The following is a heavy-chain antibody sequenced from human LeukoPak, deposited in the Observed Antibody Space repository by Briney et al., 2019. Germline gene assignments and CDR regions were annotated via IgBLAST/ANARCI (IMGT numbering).Heavy chain of an antibody. V-gene: IGHV4-59*01. CDR2: IYYSGST. D-gene: IGHD3-10*01. J-gene: IGHJ5*02. Sequence: PSETLSLTCTVSGGSIGSYYWGWIRQPPGKGLEWIGYIYYSGSTNYDPSLKSRVTTSVDTSKNQFSLKLSSVTAADTAVYYCARSMVRGVRDWFDPWGQGTLVTVSS. CDR1: GGSIGSYY. CDR3: ARSMVRGVRDWFDP.